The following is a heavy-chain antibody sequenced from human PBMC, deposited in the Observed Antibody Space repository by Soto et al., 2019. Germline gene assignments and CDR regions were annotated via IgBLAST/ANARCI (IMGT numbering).Heavy chain of an antibody. CDR2: ISSSSSVI. J-gene: IGHJ6*03. V-gene: IGHV3-48*01. CDR1: GFILSDCA. Sequence: EVQLVESGGGLVQPGGSLRLSCATSGFILSDCAMNWVRQAPGKGLEWVSYISSSSSVIDYADSVKGRFTVSRDNARNSLYLQRNSLRAEDTAVYYCARDLSWGSNWYYYMDVRGKGTTVTVSS. D-gene: IGHD7-27*01. CDR3: ARDLSWGSNWYYYMDV.